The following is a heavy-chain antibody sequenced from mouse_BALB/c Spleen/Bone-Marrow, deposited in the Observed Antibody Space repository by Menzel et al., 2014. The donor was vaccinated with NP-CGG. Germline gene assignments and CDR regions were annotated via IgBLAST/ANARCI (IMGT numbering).Heavy chain of an antibody. D-gene: IGHD2-4*01. CDR2: IDPANGNT. CDR1: GFNIKDTY. CDR3: ARDDYDDYYAMDY. V-gene: IGHV14-3*02. J-gene: IGHJ4*01. Sequence: EVQLQQSGAELVKPGASVKLSCTASGFNIKDTYMHWVKQRPEQGLEWIGRIDPANGNTKYDPNFQDRATITTDTSSNTALLQQRILTTEDAAVYYCARDDYDDYYAMDYWGQGTSVTVSS.